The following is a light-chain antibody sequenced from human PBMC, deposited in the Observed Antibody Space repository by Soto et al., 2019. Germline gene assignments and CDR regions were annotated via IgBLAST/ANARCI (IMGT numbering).Light chain of an antibody. Sequence: EIVLTQSPGTLSLSPGERATLSCRANQSVDSNFLAWNQQKPGQAPRLLIYATSTRATGIPDRFSGSGSGTDFTLTISRLEPEDFAMYYCHQYGTSPPVTFGQGTRLEIK. CDR1: QSVDSNF. CDR3: HQYGTSPPVT. J-gene: IGKJ5*01. V-gene: IGKV3-20*01. CDR2: ATS.